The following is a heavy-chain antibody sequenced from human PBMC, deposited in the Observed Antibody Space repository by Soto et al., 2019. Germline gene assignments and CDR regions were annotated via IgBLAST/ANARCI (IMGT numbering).Heavy chain of an antibody. CDR1: GGSFSGYY. CDR3: ASDLGYCSSTSCGEYFQH. J-gene: IGHJ1*01. Sequence: QVQLQQWGAGLLKPSETLSLTCAVYGGSFSGYYWSWIRQPPGKGLEWIGEINHSGSTNYNPSLKSRVTISVDTSKNQFSLKLSSVTAADTAVYYCASDLGYCSSTSCGEYFQHWGQGTLVTVSS. CDR2: INHSGST. V-gene: IGHV4-34*01. D-gene: IGHD2-2*01.